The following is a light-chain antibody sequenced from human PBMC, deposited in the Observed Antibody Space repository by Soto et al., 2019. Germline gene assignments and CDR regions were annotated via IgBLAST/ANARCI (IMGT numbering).Light chain of an antibody. J-gene: IGKJ5*01. CDR2: GAS. V-gene: IGKV3-20*01. CDR3: QQHGSSPSIT. Sequence: EIVMTQSPATLTVSPGERATLSWRASQIVSSSYLAWYQQKPGQAPRLLIYGASSRATGIPDRLSGSGSGTDSTPTISRLEPEDFAVYYCQQHGSSPSITFGQGTRLEIK. CDR1: QIVSSSY.